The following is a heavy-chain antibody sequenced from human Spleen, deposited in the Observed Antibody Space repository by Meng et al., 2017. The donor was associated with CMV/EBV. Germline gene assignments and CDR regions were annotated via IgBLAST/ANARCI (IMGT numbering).Heavy chain of an antibody. CDR1: GGSFSGFY. J-gene: IGHJ4*02. CDR2: INHSGST. CDR3: ARGGYSGSYSPFDY. Sequence: GSLRLSCAVYGGSFSGFYWNWLRQPPGKGLEWIGEINHSGSTNYNSSLKSRVTISVDTSKNQFSLKLSSVTAADTALYYCARGGYSGSYSPFDYWGQGTLVTVSS. V-gene: IGHV4-34*01. D-gene: IGHD1-26*01.